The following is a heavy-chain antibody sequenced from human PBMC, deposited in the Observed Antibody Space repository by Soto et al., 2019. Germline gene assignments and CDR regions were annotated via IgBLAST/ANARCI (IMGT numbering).Heavy chain of an antibody. CDR1: GFTFSTYG. CDR2: ISYDGSNK. CDR3: AKASGGGSCYSCYFDY. D-gene: IGHD2-15*01. V-gene: IGHV3-30*18. Sequence: QVQLVESGGGVVQPGRSRRLSCAGSGFTFSTYGMHWVRQAPGKGPEWVAVISYDGSNKYYADSVKGRFTISRDNSKNTLSLQMNSLRAEDTAVYYCAKASGGGSCYSCYFDYWGQGTLVTVSS. J-gene: IGHJ4*02.